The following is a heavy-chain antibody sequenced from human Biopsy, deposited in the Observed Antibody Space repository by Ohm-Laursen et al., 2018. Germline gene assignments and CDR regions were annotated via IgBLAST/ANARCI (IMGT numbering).Heavy chain of an antibody. CDR2: FAPENGKT. Sequence: ASVKVSCKVSGYTLNELSMHWVRQVPGKGLEWMGGFAPENGKTVYAQNFQAKVSLTEDTSTDTAYMELRSLRSEDTAVYYCAADINVWNVNYWGQGTQVTVSS. CDR1: GYTLNELS. D-gene: IGHD1-1*01. V-gene: IGHV1-24*01. CDR3: AADINVWNVNY. J-gene: IGHJ4*02.